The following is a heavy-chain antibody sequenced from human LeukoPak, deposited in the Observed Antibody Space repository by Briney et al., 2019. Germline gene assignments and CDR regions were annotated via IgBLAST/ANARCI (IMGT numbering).Heavy chain of an antibody. CDR2: IYYSGST. V-gene: IGHV4-59*04. CDR1: GGSISSYY. Sequence: SETLSLTCTVSGGSISSYYWSWIRQPPGKGLEWIGYIYYSGSTYYNPSLKSRVTIAVDTSKNQFSLKLSSVTATDAAVYYCASLEARIAAATVHYWGQGTLVTVSS. D-gene: IGHD6-13*01. CDR3: ASLEARIAAATVHY. J-gene: IGHJ4*02.